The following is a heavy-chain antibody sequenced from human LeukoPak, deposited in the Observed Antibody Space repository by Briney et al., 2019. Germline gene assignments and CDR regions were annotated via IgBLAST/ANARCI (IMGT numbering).Heavy chain of an antibody. V-gene: IGHV3-23*01. CDR3: AKGSGYCSGGSCYTDY. CDR1: GFTFSSYA. CDR2: ISSSGGST. D-gene: IGHD2-15*01. Sequence: QPGGSLRLSCAASGFTFSSYAMSWVCQAPGKGLEWVSTISSSGGSTYYAVSVKGRFNISRDNSKNTLYLQMSGLGAEDTAVYFCAKGSGYCSGGSCYTDYCGRGTLVTVSS. J-gene: IGHJ4*02.